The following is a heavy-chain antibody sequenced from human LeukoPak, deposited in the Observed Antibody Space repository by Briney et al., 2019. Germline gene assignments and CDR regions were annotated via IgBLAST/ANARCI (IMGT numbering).Heavy chain of an antibody. V-gene: IGHV4-30-4*01. CDR3: ARDFRGITIFGVEDWFDP. CDR2: IYYSGST. D-gene: IGHD3-3*01. J-gene: IGHJ5*02. CDR1: GGSISSGDYY. Sequence: PSQTLSLTCTVSGGSISSGDYYWSWIRQPPGKGLEWIGYIYYSGSTYYNPSLKSRVTISVDTSKNQFSLKLSSVTAADTAVYYCARDFRGITIFGVEDWFDPWGQGTLVTVSS.